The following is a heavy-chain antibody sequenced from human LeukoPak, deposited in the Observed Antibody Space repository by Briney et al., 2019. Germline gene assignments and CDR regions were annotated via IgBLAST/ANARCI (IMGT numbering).Heavy chain of an antibody. CDR1: GFTFSSYW. Sequence: GGSLRLSCAASGFTFSSYWMHWVRQAPGKGLLWVSRIYTDETTTAYTDSVKGRFTISRDNAKNTLYLQMNSLRAEDTAVYSCVRRSPLGGFLDSWGQGTLVTVSS. D-gene: IGHD7-27*01. CDR3: VRRSPLGGFLDS. CDR2: IYTDETTT. J-gene: IGHJ4*02. V-gene: IGHV3-74*01.